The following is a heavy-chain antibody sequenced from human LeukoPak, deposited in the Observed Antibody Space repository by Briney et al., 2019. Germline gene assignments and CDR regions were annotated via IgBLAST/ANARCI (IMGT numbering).Heavy chain of an antibody. CDR3: ARDPGWGTTVEVNWFDP. CDR2: IIPIFGTA. Sequence: SVKVSCKASGGTFSGYAISWVRQAPGQGLEWMGGIIPIFGTANYAQKFQGRVTITADESTSTAYMELSSLRSEDTAVYYCARDPGWGTTVEVNWFDPWGQGTLVTVSS. CDR1: GGTFSGYA. D-gene: IGHD4-23*01. V-gene: IGHV1-69*13. J-gene: IGHJ5*02.